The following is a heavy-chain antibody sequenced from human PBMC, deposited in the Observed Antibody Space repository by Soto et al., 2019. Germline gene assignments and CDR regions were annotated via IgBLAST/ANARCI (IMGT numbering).Heavy chain of an antibody. Sequence: QVQLVQSGAEVKKPGASVKVSCKASGYTFTSYGISWVRQAPGQGLEWMGWISAYNGNTNYAQKLQGRVTMTTDTSTGTAYMELRSLRSDDTAVYYCARDRRYSSGWYFQNYYYGMDVWGQGTTVTVSS. CDR1: GYTFTSYG. V-gene: IGHV1-18*01. D-gene: IGHD6-19*01. CDR2: ISAYNGNT. J-gene: IGHJ6*02. CDR3: ARDRRYSSGWYFQNYYYGMDV.